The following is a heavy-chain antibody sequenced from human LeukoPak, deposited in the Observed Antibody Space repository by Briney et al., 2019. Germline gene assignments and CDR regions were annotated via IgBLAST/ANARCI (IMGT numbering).Heavy chain of an antibody. CDR1: GYTLTELS. D-gene: IGHD6-19*01. Sequence: ASVKVSYKVSGYTLTELSMHWVRQAPGKGREWMGGFDPEDGETIYAQKFQGRVTMTEDTSTDTAYMELSSLRSEDTAVYYCATTLPRQWLVLWGAFDIWGQGTMVTVSS. V-gene: IGHV1-24*01. CDR3: ATTLPRQWLVLWGAFDI. J-gene: IGHJ3*02. CDR2: FDPEDGET.